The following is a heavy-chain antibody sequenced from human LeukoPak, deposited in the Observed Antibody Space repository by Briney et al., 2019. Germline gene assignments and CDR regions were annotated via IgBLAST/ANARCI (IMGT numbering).Heavy chain of an antibody. J-gene: IGHJ4*02. CDR1: GVTFSSYV. CDR2: ISGSGGST. D-gene: IGHD1-26*01. V-gene: IGHV3-23*01. Sequence: GGSLRLSCEASGVTFSSYVMSWVRQAPGKGPEWVSAISGSGGSTYYADSVKGRFTISRDNSKNTLYLQMNSLRAEDTAVYYCAKDADWEYYFDYWGQGTLVTVSS. CDR3: AKDADWEYYFDY.